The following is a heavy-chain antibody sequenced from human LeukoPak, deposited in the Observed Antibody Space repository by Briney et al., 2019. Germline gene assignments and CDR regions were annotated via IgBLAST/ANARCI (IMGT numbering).Heavy chain of an antibody. CDR3: ARDPYSGDYGPYYYYYMDV. CDR1: GFTFNSYA. J-gene: IGHJ6*03. Sequence: PGGSLRLSCAASGFTFNSYAMSWVRQAPGKGLEWVSSITTSSSYVFYADSVRGRFTISRDNAENSLYLQMNSLRDDDTAVYYCARDPYSGDYGPYYYYYMDVWGKGTTVTVSS. CDR2: ITTSSSYV. V-gene: IGHV3-21*01. D-gene: IGHD5-12*01.